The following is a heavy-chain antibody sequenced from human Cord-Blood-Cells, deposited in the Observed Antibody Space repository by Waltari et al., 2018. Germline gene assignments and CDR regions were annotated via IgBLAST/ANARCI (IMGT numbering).Heavy chain of an antibody. J-gene: IGHJ6*02. V-gene: IGHV1-2*02. Sequence: QVQLVQSGAEVKTPGASVKVSCKASGYPFTGYYTPWVRQAPGQGLEWMGWINPNSGGTNYAQKFQGRVTMTRDTSISTAYMELSRLRSDDTAVYYCARGDYYYYGMDVWGQGTTVTVSS. CDR3: ARGDYYYYGMDV. CDR2: INPNSGGT. CDR1: GYPFTGYY.